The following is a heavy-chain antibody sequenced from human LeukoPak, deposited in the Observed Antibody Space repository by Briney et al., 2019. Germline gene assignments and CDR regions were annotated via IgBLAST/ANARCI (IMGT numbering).Heavy chain of an antibody. V-gene: IGHV3-30*02. Sequence: GGSLRLSCAASGFTFSNYDMHWVRQAPGKGLEWVAFIRYDGSNKNYADSVKGRFTTSRDNSKNTLYLQMNSLRVDDTAVYYCAKSYDSSGYYYEQYFQHWGQGTLVTVSS. CDR3: AKSYDSSGYYYEQYFQH. CDR2: IRYDGSNK. J-gene: IGHJ1*01. D-gene: IGHD3-22*01. CDR1: GFTFSNYD.